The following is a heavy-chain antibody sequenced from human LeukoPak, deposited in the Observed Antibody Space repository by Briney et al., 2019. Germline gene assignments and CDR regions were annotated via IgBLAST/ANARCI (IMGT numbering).Heavy chain of an antibody. D-gene: IGHD6-13*01. CDR3: ATSSSWY. CDR2: IWYDGSNK. Sequence: GGSLRLSCAASGFTFSSYGMHWVRQAPGKGLEWVAVIWYDGSNKYYADSVKGRFTISRDNSMNTLYLQMNSLRAEDTAVYYCATSSSWYWGQGTLVTVSS. CDR1: GFTFSSYG. V-gene: IGHV3-33*08. J-gene: IGHJ4*02.